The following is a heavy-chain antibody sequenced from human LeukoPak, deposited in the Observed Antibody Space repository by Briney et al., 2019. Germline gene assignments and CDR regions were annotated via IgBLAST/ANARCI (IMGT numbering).Heavy chain of an antibody. Sequence: GGTLRLSCVGSGYTFTTYGMSWVRQAPGKGLEWVSGLDNNGDNTYYADSVKGRFTISRDNSKNTLYLQMNSLRVEDTAVYYCARDRHKYNYDSGGYPPYWGQGTLVTVSS. CDR3: ARDRHKYNYDSGGYPPY. V-gene: IGHV3-23*01. CDR1: GYTFTTYG. J-gene: IGHJ4*02. D-gene: IGHD3-22*01. CDR2: LDNNGDNT.